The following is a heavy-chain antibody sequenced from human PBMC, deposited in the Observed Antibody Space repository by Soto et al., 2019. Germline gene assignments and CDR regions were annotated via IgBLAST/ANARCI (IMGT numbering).Heavy chain of an antibody. D-gene: IGHD3-3*01. CDR1: GFTFRTYY. V-gene: IGHV3-21*01. CDR3: ARALGVATGGFVDY. J-gene: IGHJ4*02. Sequence: PGGSLRLSCAASGFTFRTYYMIWVRQAPGKGLEWVSSISAGSTNIYYAPSVKGRFTISRDNAKNSLYLQINSLRAEDTAVYYCARALGVATGGFVDYWGQGTLVTVSS. CDR2: ISAGSTNI.